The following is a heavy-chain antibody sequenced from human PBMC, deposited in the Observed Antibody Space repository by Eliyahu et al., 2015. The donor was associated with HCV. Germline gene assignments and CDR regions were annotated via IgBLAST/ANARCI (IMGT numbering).Heavy chain of an antibody. CDR2: IYYSGST. V-gene: IGHV4-39*01. CDR1: GGSISXSSYY. CDR3: ASRSIAVAGNAFDI. J-gene: IGHJ3*02. Sequence: QLQLQESGPGLVKPSETLSLTCTVSGGSISXSSYYWGWIRXPXGKGLEWIGSIYYSGSTYYNPSLKSRVTISVDTSKNQFSLKLSSVTAADTAVYYCASRSIAVAGNAFDIWGQGTMVTVSS. D-gene: IGHD6-19*01.